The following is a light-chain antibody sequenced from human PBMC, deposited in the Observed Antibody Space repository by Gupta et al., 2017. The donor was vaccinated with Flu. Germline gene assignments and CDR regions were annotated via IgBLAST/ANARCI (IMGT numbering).Light chain of an antibody. J-gene: IGLJ1*01. CDR2: NDN. V-gene: IGLV3-25*03. Sequence: GQTDRITCSGDALANQYAYWYQQKPGQAPVLLIYNDNGRPSGIPERFSGSNSGTTVTFTISGVQAEDEADYYCHSADSRSDYYVFGTGTKLTVL. CDR1: ALANQY. CDR3: HSADSRSDYYV.